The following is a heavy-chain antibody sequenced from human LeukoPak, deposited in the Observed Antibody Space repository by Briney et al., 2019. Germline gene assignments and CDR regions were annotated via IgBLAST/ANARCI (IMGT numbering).Heavy chain of an antibody. CDR1: GYTFTGYY. CDR2: INPNSGGT. D-gene: IGHD3-22*01. J-gene: IGHJ2*01. CDR3: ARVSVGITMIVVARPWYFDL. Sequence: ASVKVSCKASGYTFTGYYMHWVRQAPGQGLEWMGWINPNSGGTNYAQKFQGRVTMTRDTSISTAYMELSRLRSDDTAVYYCARVSVGITMIVVARPWYFDLWGRGTPVTVSS. V-gene: IGHV1-2*02.